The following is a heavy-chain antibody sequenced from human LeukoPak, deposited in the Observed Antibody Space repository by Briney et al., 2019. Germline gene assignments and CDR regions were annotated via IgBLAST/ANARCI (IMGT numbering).Heavy chain of an antibody. J-gene: IGHJ4*02. Sequence: ASVKVSYKVSGYTLTELSMHWVRQAPGKGLEWMGGFDPDDGETIYAQKFQGRVTMTEDTSTDTAYMELSSLRSEDTAVYYCATGREQQWLVLYYWGQGTLVTVSS. CDR3: ATGREQQWLVLYY. CDR1: GYTLTELS. D-gene: IGHD6-19*01. V-gene: IGHV1-24*01. CDR2: FDPDDGET.